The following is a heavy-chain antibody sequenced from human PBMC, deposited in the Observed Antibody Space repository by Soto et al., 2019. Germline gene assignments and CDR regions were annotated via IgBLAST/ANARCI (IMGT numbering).Heavy chain of an antibody. V-gene: IGHV3-15*07. CDR1: GLTLSDIW. D-gene: IGHD4-17*01. Sequence: GSLRLSCVVSGLTLSDIWMNWVRQAPGKGLEWVGRIKSKAAGGTTDYAAPVKGRFSISRDDSTNTLFLHINSLRTEDTGVYYCSYGAHQYFDYWGQGALVTSPQ. CDR3: SYGAHQYFDY. CDR2: IKSKAAGGTT. J-gene: IGHJ4*02.